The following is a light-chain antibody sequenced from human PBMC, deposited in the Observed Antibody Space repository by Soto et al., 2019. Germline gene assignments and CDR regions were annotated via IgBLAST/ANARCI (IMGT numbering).Light chain of an antibody. J-gene: IGLJ2*01. CDR3: AAWDDSLSGPL. V-gene: IGLV1-47*01. Sequence: QSVLTQSPSASGTPGQRVTISCSGTSSNIGTNYVYWYQQLPGTAPKALIYSNDKRPSGVPDRFSGSKSGTSASLAISGLRSEDEADYYCAAWDDSLSGPLFGGGTKLTVL. CDR1: SSNIGTNY. CDR2: SND.